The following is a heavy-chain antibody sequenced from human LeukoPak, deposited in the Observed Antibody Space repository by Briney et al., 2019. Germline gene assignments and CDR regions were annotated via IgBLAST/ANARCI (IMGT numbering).Heavy chain of an antibody. J-gene: IGHJ4*02. CDR1: GYSISSGYY. CDR2: IYHSGST. CDR3: ARALGYCSSNSCLYYVDY. V-gene: IGHV4-38-2*01. D-gene: IGHD2-2*01. Sequence: KPSETLSLTCAVSGYSISSGYYWGWIRQPPGKGLEWIGSIYHSGSTYYNPSLKSRVTVSVDTSKNQFSLKLSSVTAAGTAVFYCARALGYCSSNSCLYYVDYWGQGTLVTVSS.